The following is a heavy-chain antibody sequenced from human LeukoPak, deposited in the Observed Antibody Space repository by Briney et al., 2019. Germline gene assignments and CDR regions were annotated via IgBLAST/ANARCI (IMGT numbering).Heavy chain of an antibody. D-gene: IGHD6-13*01. CDR3: ARVKGAAATGYYYGMDV. J-gene: IGHJ6*02. Sequence: SKTLSLTCTVSGGSISSYYWSWIRQPPGKGLEWIGYIYYSGSTNYNPSLKSRVTISVDTSKNQFSLKLSSVTAADTAVYYCARVKGAAATGYYYGMDVWGQGTTVTVSS. CDR2: IYYSGST. V-gene: IGHV4-59*01. CDR1: GGSISSYY.